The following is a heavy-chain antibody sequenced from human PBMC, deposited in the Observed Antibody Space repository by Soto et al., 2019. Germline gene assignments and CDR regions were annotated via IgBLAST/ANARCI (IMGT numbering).Heavy chain of an antibody. D-gene: IGHD4-17*01. Sequence: PSETLSLTCTVSGGSISSYYWSWIRQPPGKGLEWIGYIYYSGSTNYNPSLKSRVTISVDTSKNQFSLKLSSVTAADTAVYYCALYGDYKSLFDYWGQGTLVTVSS. J-gene: IGHJ4*02. V-gene: IGHV4-59*08. CDR3: ALYGDYKSLFDY. CDR1: GGSISSYY. CDR2: IYYSGST.